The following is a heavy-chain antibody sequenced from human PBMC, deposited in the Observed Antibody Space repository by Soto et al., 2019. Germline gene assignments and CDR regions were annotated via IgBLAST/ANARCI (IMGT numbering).Heavy chain of an antibody. Sequence: PGESLKISCKGSGYSFTSYWISWVRQMPGKGLEWMGRIDPSDSYTNYSPSFQGHVTISADKSISTAYLQWSGLKASDTAMYYCATYYYDSSGYYYLDYWGQGTLVTVSS. J-gene: IGHJ4*02. CDR1: GYSFTSYW. V-gene: IGHV5-10-1*01. CDR2: IDPSDSYT. CDR3: ATYYYDSSGYYYLDY. D-gene: IGHD3-22*01.